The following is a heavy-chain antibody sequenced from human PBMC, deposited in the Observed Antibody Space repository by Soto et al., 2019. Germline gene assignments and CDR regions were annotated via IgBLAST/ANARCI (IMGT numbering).Heavy chain of an antibody. CDR1: GFTVSSNY. CDR2: IYSGGST. CDR3: ARAVYYCYGMDV. V-gene: IGHV3-66*01. J-gene: IGHJ6*02. Sequence: EVQLVESGGGLVQPGGSLRLSCAASGFTVSSNYMSWVRQAPGKGLEWVSVIYSGGSTYYADSVKGRFTISRDNSKNTLYLQMNSLRAEDTAVYYCARAVYYCYGMDVWGQGTTVTVSS.